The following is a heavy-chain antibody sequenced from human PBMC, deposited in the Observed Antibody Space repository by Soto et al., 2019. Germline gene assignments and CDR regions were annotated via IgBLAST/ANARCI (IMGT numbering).Heavy chain of an antibody. D-gene: IGHD3-10*01. CDR2: IYYSGST. CDR1: GGSISSSSYY. CDR3: ARHVPPRTMVRGVIYYFDY. Sequence: SETLSLTCTVSGGSISSSSYYWGWIRQPPGKGLEWIGSIYYSGSTYYNPSLKSRVTISVDTSKNQFSLKLSSVTAADTAVYYCARHVPPRTMVRGVIYYFDYWGQGTLVTVSS. V-gene: IGHV4-39*01. J-gene: IGHJ4*02.